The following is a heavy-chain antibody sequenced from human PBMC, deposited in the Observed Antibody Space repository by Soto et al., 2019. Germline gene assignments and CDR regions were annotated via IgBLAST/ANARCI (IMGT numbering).Heavy chain of an antibody. CDR1: GFTFDDYA. CDR2: ISWNSGSI. V-gene: IGHV3-9*01. D-gene: IGHD2-2*01. CDR3: AKDSAGYCSSTSCSGNAFDI. J-gene: IGHJ3*02. Sequence: GGSLRLSCAASGFTFDDYAMHWVRQAPGKGLEWVSGISWNSGSIGYADSVKGRFTISRDNAKNSLYLQMNSLRAEDTALYYCAKDSAGYCSSTSCSGNAFDIWGQGTMVTVSS.